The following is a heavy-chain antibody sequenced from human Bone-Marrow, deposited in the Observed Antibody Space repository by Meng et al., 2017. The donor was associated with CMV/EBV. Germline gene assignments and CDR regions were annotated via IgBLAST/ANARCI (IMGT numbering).Heavy chain of an antibody. Sequence: GGSLRLSCAASGFTFSSYWMHWVRQAPGKGLVWVSRINSDGSSTSYADSVKGRFTISRDNAKNTLYLQMNSLRAEDTAVYYCAREDTYYDFWSGYLGDSWYGMDVWGQGTTVTVYS. V-gene: IGHV3-74*01. CDR3: AREDTYYDFWSGYLGDSWYGMDV. J-gene: IGHJ6*02. D-gene: IGHD3-3*01. CDR2: INSDGSST. CDR1: GFTFSSYW.